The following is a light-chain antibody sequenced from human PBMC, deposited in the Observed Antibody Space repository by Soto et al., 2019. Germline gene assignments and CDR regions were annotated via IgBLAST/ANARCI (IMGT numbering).Light chain of an antibody. CDR1: QSISSNN. CDR2: GAS. CDR3: QQYANSPRT. Sequence: ETVLTQSPGTLSLSPGERATLSCRASQSISSNNLAWYQQKPGQAPRLLIYGASSRATGIPDRFSGSGSGTDFTLTISRLEPEDFAVYFCQQYANSPRTFGQGTKLEI. J-gene: IGKJ2*01. V-gene: IGKV3-20*01.